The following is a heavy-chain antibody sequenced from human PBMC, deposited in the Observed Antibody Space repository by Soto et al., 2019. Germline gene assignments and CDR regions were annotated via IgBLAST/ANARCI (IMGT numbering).Heavy chain of an antibody. CDR2: IIPIFGTA. D-gene: IGHD3-3*01. V-gene: IGHV1-69*01. CDR3: ARLGYEFWSCYYRSWFDP. CDR1: GGTFSSYA. Sequence: QVQLVQSGAEVKKPGSSVKVSCKASGGTFSSYAISWVRQAPGQGLEWMGAIIPIFGTADYAQNFQSRVPITADEAARTAYMGLSSLRSEDTAVYYCARLGYEFWSCYYRSWFDPWGQGTPVTVSS. J-gene: IGHJ5*02.